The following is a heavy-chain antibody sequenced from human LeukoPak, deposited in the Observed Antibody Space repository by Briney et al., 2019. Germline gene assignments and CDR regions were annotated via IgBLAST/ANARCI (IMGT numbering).Heavy chain of an antibody. CDR1: GFSLSTSGMC. V-gene: IGHV2-70*11. Sequence: SGPALVKPTQTLTLTCTFSGFSLSTSGMCVSWIRQPPGKALEWLARIDWDDDKYYSTSLKTRLTISKDTSKNQVVLTMTNMDPADTAAHYCTRIVHDSSFIDYWGQGTLVTVSS. CDR2: IDWDDDK. J-gene: IGHJ4*02. CDR3: TRIVHDSSFIDY. D-gene: IGHD3-22*01.